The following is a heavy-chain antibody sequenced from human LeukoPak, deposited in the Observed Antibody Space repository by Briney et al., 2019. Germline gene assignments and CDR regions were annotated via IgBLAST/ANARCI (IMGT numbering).Heavy chain of an antibody. D-gene: IGHD3-10*02. Sequence: ASVKVSCKTSGSTFPTYDIHRVRQVPGQGREWMGWINALHGDTEYAQNFQGRLTMTTDTFTTTAYMELRSLTSVDTALYYCVRDLGMFLPPTDGGQGTLVTVSS. V-gene: IGHV1-18*01. CDR2: INALHGDT. CDR1: GSTFPTYD. CDR3: VRDLGMFLPPTD. J-gene: IGHJ4*02.